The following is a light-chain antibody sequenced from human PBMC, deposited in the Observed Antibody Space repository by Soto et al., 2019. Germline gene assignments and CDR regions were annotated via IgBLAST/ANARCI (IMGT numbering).Light chain of an antibody. CDR3: SSYTSSSTYV. Sequence: QSVLTQPPSASGSPGQSVTISCTGTSSDIGGYTYVSWYQQHPGKAPKLMLYEVNKRPSGVPDRFSGSKSGNTASLSVSGLQAEDEADYYCSSYTSSSTYVFGTGTKLTVL. V-gene: IGLV2-8*01. J-gene: IGLJ1*01. CDR1: SSDIGGYTY. CDR2: EVN.